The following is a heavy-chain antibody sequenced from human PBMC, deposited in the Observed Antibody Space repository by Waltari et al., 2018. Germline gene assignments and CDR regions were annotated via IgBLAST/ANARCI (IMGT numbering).Heavy chain of an antibody. V-gene: IGHV3-23*01. CDR1: GFPFSSYA. CDR3: NGVTYYYDSSDVDP. CDR2: ISGSGGST. J-gene: IGHJ5*02. Sequence: EVQLLESGGGLVQPGGSLRLSCAASGFPFSSYAMSWVRHAPGKGLAWVSAISGSGGSTYYADSVKGRFTISRDNSKNTLYLQMNSLRAEDTVVYYCNGVTYYYDSSDVDPWGQGTLVTVSS. D-gene: IGHD3-22*01.